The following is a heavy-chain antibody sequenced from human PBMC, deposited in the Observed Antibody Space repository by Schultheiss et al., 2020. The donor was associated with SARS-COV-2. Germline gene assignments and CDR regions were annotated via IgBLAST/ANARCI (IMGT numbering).Heavy chain of an antibody. D-gene: IGHD6-13*01. J-gene: IGHJ4*02. V-gene: IGHV4-34*01. CDR2: INQSGST. Sequence: GSLRLSCAVYGGSFSGYYWSWIRQPPGKGLEWIGEINQSGSTSYNPSLKSRVTISVDTSKNQFSLKLSSVTAADTAVYYCARGARNSAWYIYWGQGTLVTVSS. CDR1: GGSFSGYY. CDR3: ARGARNSAWYIY.